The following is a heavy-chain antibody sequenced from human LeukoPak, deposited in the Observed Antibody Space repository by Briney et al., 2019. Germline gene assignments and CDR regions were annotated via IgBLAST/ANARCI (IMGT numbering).Heavy chain of an antibody. CDR3: ARSRDRGIAARPYDY. CDR2: IYPGDSDT. Sequence: GESLQISCKGSGYSFTSYWIGWVRQMPGKGLEWMGIIYPGDSDTRYSPSFQGQVTISADKSISTAYLQWSSLKASDTAMYYCARSRDRGIAARPYDYWGQGTLVTVSS. J-gene: IGHJ4*02. V-gene: IGHV5-51*01. CDR1: GYSFTSYW. D-gene: IGHD6-6*01.